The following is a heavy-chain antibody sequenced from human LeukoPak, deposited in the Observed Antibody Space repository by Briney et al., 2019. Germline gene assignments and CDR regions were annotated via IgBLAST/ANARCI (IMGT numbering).Heavy chain of an antibody. D-gene: IGHD3-22*01. J-gene: IGHJ4*02. V-gene: IGHV3-23*01. Sequence: GGSLRLSCAASGFTFSDAMSWVRQAPGKGLEWVSSITGSGGNTYYADSVQGRFTISRDNSQNTLYLQMNSLSSEDTAVYYCAKGSDGSAYCPFDYWGQGTLVTVSS. CDR3: AKGSDGSAYCPFDY. CDR2: ITGSGGNT. CDR1: GFTFSDA.